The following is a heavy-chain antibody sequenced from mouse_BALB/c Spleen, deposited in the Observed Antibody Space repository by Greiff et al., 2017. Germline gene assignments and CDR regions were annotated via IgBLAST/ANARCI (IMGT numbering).Heavy chain of an antibody. CDR1: GYTFTSYW. D-gene: IGHD2-14*01. V-gene: IGHV1-69*02. CDR3: ARDYRYDWFAY. Sequence: VQLQQPGAELVKPGASVKLSCKASGYTFTSYWMHWVKQRPGQGLEWIGEIDPSDSYTNYNQKFKGKATLTVDKSSSTAYMQLSSLTSEDSAVYYCARDYRYDWFAYWGQGTLVTVSA. CDR2: IDPSDSYT. J-gene: IGHJ3*01.